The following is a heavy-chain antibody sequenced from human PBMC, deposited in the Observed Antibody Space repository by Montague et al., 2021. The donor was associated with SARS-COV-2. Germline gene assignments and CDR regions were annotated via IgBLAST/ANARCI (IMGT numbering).Heavy chain of an antibody. CDR3: ARDEPVVITTPFDY. Sequence: SLRLSCAASGFTFSRYFLHWVRQAPGTGLGWVAVIWYDGSQEYYADSVKGRFTISRDNSRKTLHLQMNSLRAEDTAVYYCARDEPVVITTPFDYWGQGTLVTVSS. CDR1: GFTFSRYF. CDR2: IWYDGSQE. J-gene: IGHJ4*02. D-gene: IGHD3-22*01. V-gene: IGHV3-33*01.